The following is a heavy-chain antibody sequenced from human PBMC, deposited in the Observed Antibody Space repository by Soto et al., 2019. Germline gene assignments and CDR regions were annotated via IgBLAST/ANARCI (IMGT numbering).Heavy chain of an antibody. CDR3: ARRIAAAGTLYYYYYYMDV. J-gene: IGHJ6*03. CDR2: IYYSGST. CDR1: GGSISSYY. Sequence: SETLSLTCTVSGGSISSYYWSWIRQPPGKGLEWIGYIYYSGSTNYNPSLKSRVTISVDTSKNQFSLKLSSVTAADTAVYYCARRIAAAGTLYYYYYYMDVWGKGTTVTVS. D-gene: IGHD6-13*01. V-gene: IGHV4-59*08.